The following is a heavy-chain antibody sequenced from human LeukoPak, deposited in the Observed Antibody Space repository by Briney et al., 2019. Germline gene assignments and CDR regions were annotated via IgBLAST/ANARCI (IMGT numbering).Heavy chain of an antibody. J-gene: IGHJ6*02. Sequence: GGSLRLSCAASGFTFSSYSMNWVRQAPGKGLEWVSSISSSSSYIYYADSVKGRFTISRDNAKNSLYLQMNSLRAEDTAVYYCARDYYGSGSYYNEANYYYYYGMDVWGQGTKVTVSS. CDR1: GFTFSSYS. V-gene: IGHV3-21*01. D-gene: IGHD3-10*01. CDR3: ARDYYGSGSYYNEANYYYYYGMDV. CDR2: ISSSSSYI.